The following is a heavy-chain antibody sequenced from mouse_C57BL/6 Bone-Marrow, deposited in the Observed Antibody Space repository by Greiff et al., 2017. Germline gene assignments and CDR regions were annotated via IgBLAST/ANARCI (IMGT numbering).Heavy chain of an antibody. J-gene: IGHJ3*01. D-gene: IGHD2-1*01. Sequence: VQLQQPGAELVKPGASVKLSCKASGYTFTSYWMNWVKQRPGQGLEWIGMIHPNSGSTNYNEKFKSKATLTVDKSSSTAYMQLSSLTSEDSAVYYCALSTMVRGFAYWGQGTLVTVSA. CDR2: IHPNSGST. CDR1: GYTFTSYW. CDR3: ALSTMVRGFAY. V-gene: IGHV1-64*01.